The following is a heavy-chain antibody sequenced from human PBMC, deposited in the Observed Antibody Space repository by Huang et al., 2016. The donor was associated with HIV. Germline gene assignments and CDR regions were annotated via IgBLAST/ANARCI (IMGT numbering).Heavy chain of an antibody. CDR3: ARDWSFGSSTSPAD. J-gene: IGHJ4*02. Sequence: QVQLVQSGAEVKNPGASVRVSCKASGYTFTDSNINWVRQAPGQGLGWRGWIKPKRGGTIYAQRFQGRVTMTRDTTISTVHMDLRRIQSDDTAVYFCARDWSFGSSTSPADWGQGTLVTVSS. CDR2: IKPKRGGT. V-gene: IGHV1-2*02. CDR1: GYTFTDSN. D-gene: IGHD6-6*01.